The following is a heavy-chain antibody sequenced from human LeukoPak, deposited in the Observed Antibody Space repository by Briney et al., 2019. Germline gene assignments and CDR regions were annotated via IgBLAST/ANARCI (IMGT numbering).Heavy chain of an antibody. CDR3: ARVMEHYYYYMDV. V-gene: IGHV1-2*02. Sequence: ASVKISCKASGYTFTGYYMHWVRQAPGQGLEWMGWINPDSGGTNYAQKFQGRVTMTRDTSISTAYMELSRLRSDDTAVYYCARVMEHYYYYMDVWGKGTTVTVSS. J-gene: IGHJ6*03. CDR1: GYTFTGYY. D-gene: IGHD1-1*01. CDR2: INPDSGGT.